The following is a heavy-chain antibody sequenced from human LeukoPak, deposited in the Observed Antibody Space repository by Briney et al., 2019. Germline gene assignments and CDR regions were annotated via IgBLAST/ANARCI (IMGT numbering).Heavy chain of an antibody. V-gene: IGHV4-34*01. D-gene: IGHD3-22*01. J-gene: IGHJ3*02. Sequence: SSETLSLTCAVYGGSFSGYYWSWIRQPPGKGLEWIGEINHSGSTNYNPSLKSRVTISLDTSRNQFSLKLNSVTAADTAVYYCAKSNGYGLIDIWGQGTMVTVSS. CDR2: INHSGST. CDR1: GGSFSGYY. CDR3: AKSNGYGLIDI.